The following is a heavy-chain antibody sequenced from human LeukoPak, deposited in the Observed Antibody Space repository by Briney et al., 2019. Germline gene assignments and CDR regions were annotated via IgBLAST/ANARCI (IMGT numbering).Heavy chain of an antibody. CDR1: GYSISSGYY. CDR2: FYYSGRT. V-gene: IGHV4-38-2*02. D-gene: IGHD2-2*01. Sequence: SETLSLTCTVSGYSISSGYYWGWIRKPPGKGLGWIGIFYYSGRTYYTPSLKSGVTISADTSKNPLSLKQSSVTAADTAVYYCARERREQLLPPYTRSVTYFDYWGQGTLVTVSS. CDR3: ARERREQLLPPYTRSVTYFDY. J-gene: IGHJ4*02.